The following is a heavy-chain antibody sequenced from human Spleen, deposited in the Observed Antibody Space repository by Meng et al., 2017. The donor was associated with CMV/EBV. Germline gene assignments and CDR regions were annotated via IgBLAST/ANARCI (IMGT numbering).Heavy chain of an antibody. J-gene: IGHJ4*02. V-gene: IGHV4-34*01. CDR3: ARDVRRMTSLGLIVSRLDS. Sequence: SFSGFYWSWIRQSPGKGLEWIGQIKHTGSTDYNPSLKSRATISVDTSRNQFSLKLSSVTAADTGVYYCARDVRRMTSLGLIVSRLDSWGQGTVVTVSS. CDR2: IKHTGST. CDR1: SFSGFY. D-gene: IGHD3/OR15-3a*01.